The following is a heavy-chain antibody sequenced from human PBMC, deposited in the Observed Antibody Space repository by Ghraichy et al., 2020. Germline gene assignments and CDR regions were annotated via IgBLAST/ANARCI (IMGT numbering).Heavy chain of an antibody. V-gene: IGHV4-59*08. CDR1: GGSISSYY. D-gene: IGHD5-24*01. CDR3: ARHPGEMATIIDY. Sequence: SETLSLTCTVSGGSISSYYWSWIRQPPGKGLEWIGYIYYSGSTNYNPSLKSRVTISVDTSKNQFSLKLSSVTAADTAVYYCARHPGEMATIIDYWGQGTLVTVSS. CDR2: IYYSGST. J-gene: IGHJ4*02.